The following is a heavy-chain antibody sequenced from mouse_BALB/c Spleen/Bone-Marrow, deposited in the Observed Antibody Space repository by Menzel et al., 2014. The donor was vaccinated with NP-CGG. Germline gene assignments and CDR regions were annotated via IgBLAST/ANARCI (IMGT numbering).Heavy chain of an antibody. D-gene: IGHD2-2*01. CDR1: GLSLSRYS. Sequence: QVQLQHSGPGLVAPSQSLSIPCTVSGLSLSRYSVHWVRQPPGKGLEWLGMIWRGGTTDYDSALKSRLSITKDNSKSQVFLKMNSLQTDDTAMYYCASLYYCYDRLAYWGQGTLVIVSA. CDR2: IWRGGTT. V-gene: IGHV2-6-4*01. J-gene: IGHJ3*01. CDR3: ASLYYCYDRLAY.